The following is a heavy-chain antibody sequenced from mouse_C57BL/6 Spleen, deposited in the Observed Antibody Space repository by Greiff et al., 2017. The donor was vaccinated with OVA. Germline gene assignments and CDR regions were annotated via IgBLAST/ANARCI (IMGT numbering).Heavy chain of an antibody. CDR3: ARGGDDGYEDAMDY. J-gene: IGHJ4*01. CDR2: IYPGSGST. Sequence: QVQLQQPGAELVKPGASVKMSCKASGYTFTSYWITWVKQRPGQGLEWIGDIYPGSGSTNYNEKFKSKATLTVDTSSSTAYMQLSSLTAEDSAVYYCARGGDDGYEDAMDYWGQGTSVTVSS. CDR1: GYTFTSYW. D-gene: IGHD2-3*01. V-gene: IGHV1-55*01.